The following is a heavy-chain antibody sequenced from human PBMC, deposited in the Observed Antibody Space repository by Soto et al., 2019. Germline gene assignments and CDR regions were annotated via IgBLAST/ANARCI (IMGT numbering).Heavy chain of an antibody. Sequence: PSETLSLTCTVSGGSITSGNCYWSWVRQSPGKGLEWIGYNYYSGSTYYNPSLKSRVTISIDTSKNQFSLNLSSVTAADTAVYYCARGRYDSSGYTMHFDDSGQGTLVTVSS. CDR1: GGSITSGNCY. CDR2: NYYSGST. V-gene: IGHV4-30-4*01. D-gene: IGHD3-22*01. CDR3: ARGRYDSSGYTMHFDD. J-gene: IGHJ4*02.